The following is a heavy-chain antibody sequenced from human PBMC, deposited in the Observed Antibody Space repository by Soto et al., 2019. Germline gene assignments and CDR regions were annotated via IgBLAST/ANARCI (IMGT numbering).Heavy chain of an antibody. CDR3: AKGGYNYGFLFDC. V-gene: IGHV3-33*06. CDR2: IWYDGSNK. Sequence: GGSLRLSCAASGFTFSSYGMHWVRQAPGKGLEWVAVIWYDGSNKYYADSVKGRFTISRDDSKNTLYLQMNSLRAEDTAVYYCAKGGYNYGFLFDCWGQGTLVTVSS. J-gene: IGHJ4*02. D-gene: IGHD5-18*01. CDR1: GFTFSSYG.